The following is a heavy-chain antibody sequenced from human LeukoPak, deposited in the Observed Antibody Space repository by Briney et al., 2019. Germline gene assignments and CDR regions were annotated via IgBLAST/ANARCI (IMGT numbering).Heavy chain of an antibody. D-gene: IGHD3-22*01. V-gene: IGHV3-20*04. CDR2: INWSGGST. Sequence: GGYLRLSCAASGFTFGDYGMSWVRQAPGQGLEWVSGINWSGGSTGYADSVKGRLTIARDNSKNTLYLQMNSLRAEGTAVYYCAASSSGYCDYWGQGTLVTVSS. CDR3: AASSSGYCDY. CDR1: GFTFGDYG. J-gene: IGHJ4*02.